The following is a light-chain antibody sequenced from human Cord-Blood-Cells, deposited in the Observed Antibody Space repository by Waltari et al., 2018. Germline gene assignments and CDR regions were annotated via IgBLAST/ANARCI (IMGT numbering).Light chain of an antibody. V-gene: IGKV1-6*01. CDR2: AAS. CDR1: QGIRND. CDR3: LQDYNYPRT. J-gene: IGKJ1*01. Sequence: AIQMTQSPSSLSASVGDRVTITCRASQGIRNDLGWYQQKPGKAPKLLIYAASSLQSGVPSRFSGSGSDTDFTLTISSPQPEDFATYYCLQDYNYPRTFGQGTKVEIK.